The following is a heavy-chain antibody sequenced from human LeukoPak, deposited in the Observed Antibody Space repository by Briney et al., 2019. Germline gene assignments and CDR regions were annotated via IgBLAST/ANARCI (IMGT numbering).Heavy chain of an antibody. D-gene: IGHD6-13*01. CDR1: GGSFSGYY. J-gene: IGHJ4*02. Sequence: PSVTLSLTCAVYGGSFSGYYWSWIRQPPGKGLEWIGEINHSGSTNYNPSLKSRVTISVDTSKNQFSLKLSSVTAADTAVYYCARRQLDYWGQGTLVTVSS. CDR2: INHSGST. CDR3: ARRQLDY. V-gene: IGHV4-34*01.